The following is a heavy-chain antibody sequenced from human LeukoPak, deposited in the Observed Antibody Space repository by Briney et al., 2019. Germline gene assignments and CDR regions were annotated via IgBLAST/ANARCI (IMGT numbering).Heavy chain of an antibody. J-gene: IGHJ6*03. CDR2: ISSSSSTI. CDR3: ARAWYSYGRYYYYMDV. V-gene: IGHV3-48*01. Sequence: GGSLRPSCAASGFTFSSYSMNWVRQAPGKGLEWVSYISSSSSTIYYADSVKGRFTISRDNAKNSLYLQMNSLRAEDTAVYYCARAWYSYGRYYYYMDVWGKGTTVTVSS. D-gene: IGHD5-18*01. CDR1: GFTFSSYS.